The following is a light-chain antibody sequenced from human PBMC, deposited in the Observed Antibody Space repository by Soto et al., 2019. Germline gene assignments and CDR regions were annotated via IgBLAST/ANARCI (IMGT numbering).Light chain of an antibody. CDR3: QQYNSWT. CDR2: GGS. V-gene: IGKV1-39*01. Sequence: DIQMTQSPSSLSASVGDRVTITCRASQSIGSYLNWYQQKPGKAPNLLIHGGSILQSGVPPRFSGGGGGTDFTLTISSLQPDDFATYYCQQYNSWTFGQGTKVDIK. J-gene: IGKJ1*01. CDR1: QSIGSY.